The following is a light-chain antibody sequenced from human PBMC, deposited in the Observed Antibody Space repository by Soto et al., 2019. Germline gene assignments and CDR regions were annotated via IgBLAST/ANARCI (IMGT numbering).Light chain of an antibody. CDR1: SSNIGSGYD. V-gene: IGLV1-40*01. CDR2: GNT. Sequence: QPVLTQPPSLSGAPGERVTLSCTGSSSNIGSGYDVHWYQQLPGTAPKLLIYGNTNRPSGVPDRFSGSKSGTSASLAITGLQAEDEADYYCQSYDSSLSDWVFGGGTKVTVL. J-gene: IGLJ3*02. CDR3: QSYDSSLSDWV.